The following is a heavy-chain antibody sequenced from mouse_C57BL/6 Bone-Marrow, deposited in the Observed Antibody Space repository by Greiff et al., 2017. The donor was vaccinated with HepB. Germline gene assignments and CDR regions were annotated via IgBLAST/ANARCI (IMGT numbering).Heavy chain of an antibody. D-gene: IGHD2-4*01. Sequence: LQESGAELARPGASVKLSCKASGYTFTSYGISWVKQRTGQGLEWIGEIYPRSGNTYYNEKFKGKATLTADKSSSTAYMELRSLTSEDSAVYFCARYDYDYDDAWFAYWGQGTLVTVSA. CDR1: GYTFTSYG. J-gene: IGHJ3*01. CDR3: ARYDYDYDDAWFAY. V-gene: IGHV1-81*01. CDR2: IYPRSGNT.